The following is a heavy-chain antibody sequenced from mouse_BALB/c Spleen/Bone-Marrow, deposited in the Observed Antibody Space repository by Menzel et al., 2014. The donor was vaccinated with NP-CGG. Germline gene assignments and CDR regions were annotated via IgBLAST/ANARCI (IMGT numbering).Heavy chain of an antibody. D-gene: IGHD4-1*01. Sequence: QVQLKQSGAELVRPGTSVKVSCKASGYVFTNFLIEWVKQRPGQGPEWIGVINAGSGGTDYSEEFKGEATLTADKSSSTAYMQLSSPTSDDSAVYFCARSLTGKKTFDYWGQGTTLTVSS. J-gene: IGHJ2*01. CDR2: INAGSGGT. V-gene: IGHV1-54*01. CDR3: ARSLTGKKTFDY. CDR1: GYVFTNFL.